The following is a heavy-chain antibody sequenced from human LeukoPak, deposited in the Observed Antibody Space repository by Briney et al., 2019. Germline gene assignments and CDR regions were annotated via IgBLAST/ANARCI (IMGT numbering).Heavy chain of an antibody. D-gene: IGHD3-22*01. CDR2: ISGSGGST. J-gene: IGHJ4*02. Sequence: GASLRLPCAASGFTFSIYAMSWVYQAPGKAREGVSAISGSGGSTYCADSVKGRLTISRDNSKNTLYLQRNSLRAEDTAVYYCAKKVGYDSMSIDYWGQGTLVTVSS. CDR1: GFTFSIYA. CDR3: AKKVGYDSMSIDY. V-gene: IGHV3-23*01.